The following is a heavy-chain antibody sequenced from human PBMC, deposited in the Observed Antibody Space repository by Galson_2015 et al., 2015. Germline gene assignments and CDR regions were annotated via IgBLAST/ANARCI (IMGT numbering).Heavy chain of an antibody. Sequence: SLRLSCAASDFTVSPTYTSWVRQAPGKGLEWVSSLRTGGAASYAVSVRGRFSISRDTSDNTLHLQMTSLRAEDTALYYCASLVYGDLHRGAYDIWGRGIVVTVSS. CDR3: ASLVYGDLHRGAYDI. V-gene: IGHV3-53*01. J-gene: IGHJ3*02. D-gene: IGHD4-17*01. CDR2: LRTGGAA. CDR1: DFTVSPTY.